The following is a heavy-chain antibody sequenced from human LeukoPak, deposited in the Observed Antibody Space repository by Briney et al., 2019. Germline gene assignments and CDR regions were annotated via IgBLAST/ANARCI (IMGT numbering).Heavy chain of an antibody. CDR3: AVNFWRGLNYMDA. J-gene: IGHJ6*03. V-gene: IGHV4-4*07. Sequence: SETLSLICTVSGGSISSYYWSWIRQPAGKGLEWIGRIYTSGSTNYNPSLKSRVTMSVDTSKNQFSLKLSSVTAADTAVYYCAVNFWRGLNYMDAWGKGTTVTVSS. D-gene: IGHD3-3*01. CDR1: GGSISSYY. CDR2: IYTSGST.